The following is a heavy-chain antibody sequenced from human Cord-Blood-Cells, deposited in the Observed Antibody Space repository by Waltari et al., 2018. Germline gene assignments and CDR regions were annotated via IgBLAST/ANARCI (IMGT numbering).Heavy chain of an antibody. Sequence: QVQLVQSGAEVKKPRASVTVSCKASGYTSTSYYITWVRQSPGQGLEWMGWMNPNSGNTGDAQKFQVRVTMTRNTSISTAYMELRSLGSEDTAVYYCARAHDFWSGYQEGDYWGQGTLVTVSS. V-gene: IGHV1-8*01. D-gene: IGHD3-3*01. CDR3: ARAHDFWSGYQEGDY. J-gene: IGHJ4*02. CDR1: GYTSTSYY. CDR2: MNPNSGNT.